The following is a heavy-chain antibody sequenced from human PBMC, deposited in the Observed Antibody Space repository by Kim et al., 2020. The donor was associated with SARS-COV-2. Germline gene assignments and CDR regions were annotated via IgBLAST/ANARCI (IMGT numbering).Heavy chain of an antibody. CDR1: GFTFSTYA. D-gene: IGHD2-2*01. V-gene: IGHV3-30*18. J-gene: IGHJ6*01. CDR3: AKDRTIVLVSAARMDV. Sequence: GGSLRLSCAASGFTFSTYAMHWVRQAPGKGLEWVAVISYDGSNKYYADSVKGRFTISRDNSKNTLYLQMNSLRAEDTAVYYCAKDRTIVLVSAARMDVWG. CDR2: ISYDGSNK.